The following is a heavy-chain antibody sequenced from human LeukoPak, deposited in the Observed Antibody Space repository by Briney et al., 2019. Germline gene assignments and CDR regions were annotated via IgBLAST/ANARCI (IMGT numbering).Heavy chain of an antibody. V-gene: IGHV3-30*18. CDR3: AKDPYYYGSGSLYY. D-gene: IGHD3-10*01. J-gene: IGHJ4*02. CDR1: GFTFSSYG. CDR2: ISYDGSNK. Sequence: GGSLRRSCAASGFTFSSYGMHWVRQAPGKGLEWVAVISYDGSNKYYADSVKGRFTISRDNSKNTLYLQMNSLRAEDTAVYYCAKDPYYYGSGSLYYWGQGTLVTVSS.